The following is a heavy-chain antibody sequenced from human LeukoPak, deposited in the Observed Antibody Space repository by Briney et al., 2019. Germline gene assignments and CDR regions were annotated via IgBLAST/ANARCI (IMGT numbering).Heavy chain of an antibody. CDR1: GFTFGSYW. CDR2: INSDGSST. Sequence: GGSLRLSCAASGFTFGSYWMHWVRQAPGKGLVWVSRINSDGSSTSYADSVKGRFTISRDNAQNTLYLQMNSLRAEDTAVYYCARRYCSSTSCYRYYYYMDVWGKGTTVTVSS. D-gene: IGHD2-2*01. CDR3: ARRYCSSTSCYRYYYYMDV. V-gene: IGHV3-74*01. J-gene: IGHJ6*03.